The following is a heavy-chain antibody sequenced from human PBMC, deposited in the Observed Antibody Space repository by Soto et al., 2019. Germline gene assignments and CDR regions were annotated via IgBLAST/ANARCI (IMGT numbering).Heavy chain of an antibody. V-gene: IGHV1-18*01. Sequence: GASVKVSCKASGYTFNQYGFNWVRQAPGQGLEWMGRITAFNDYTNLAQKFQGRVTMTTDTSTSTVYMELRSLRSDDTAVYYCARMPLCSSTRCYKLMVYAIHCDAFDIWGQGTMVTRLL. CDR3: ARMPLCSSTRCYKLMVYAIHCDAFDI. D-gene: IGHD2-2*02. CDR1: GYTFNQYG. J-gene: IGHJ3*02. CDR2: ITAFNDYT.